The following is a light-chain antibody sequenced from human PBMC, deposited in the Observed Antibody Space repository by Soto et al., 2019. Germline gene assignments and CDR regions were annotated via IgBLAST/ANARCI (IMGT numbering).Light chain of an antibody. CDR1: QSISSY. J-gene: IGKJ1*01. CDR2: DAS. Sequence: EFVLTQSPDTLSLPPGERATLSCRASQSISSYLAWYQQKPGQAPRLLIYDASNRATGIPDRFSGSGSGTDFTLTISRLEPEDFAVYYCQQYGSSGTFGQGTKVDIK. CDR3: QQYGSSGT. V-gene: IGKV3-20*01.